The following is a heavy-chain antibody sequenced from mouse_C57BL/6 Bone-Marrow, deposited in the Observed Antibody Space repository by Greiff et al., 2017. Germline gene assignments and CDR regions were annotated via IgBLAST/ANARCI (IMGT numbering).Heavy chain of an antibody. J-gene: IGHJ4*01. V-gene: IGHV1-39*01. CDR1: GYSFTDYN. D-gene: IGHD2-4*01. CDR3: ARGYDYDYAMDY. CDR2: INPNYGTT. Sequence: EVQLQQSGPELVKPGASVKISCTASGYSFTDYNMNWVKQSNGKSLEWIGVINPNYGTTSYNQKFQGKATLTLDQSSSTAYMQLNSLTSEDSAVFYCARGYDYDYAMDYWGQGTSVTVSS.